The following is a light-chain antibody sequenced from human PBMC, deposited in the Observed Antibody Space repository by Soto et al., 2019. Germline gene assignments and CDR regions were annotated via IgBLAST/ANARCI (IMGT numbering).Light chain of an antibody. J-gene: IGKJ5*01. Sequence: EIVMTQSPGTLSLSPGETATLSCRASQSVDSNYLAWYQQKPGQAPRLLVYGISTRATDIPARFSGSGSGTEFTLTISSLQSEELGIYYCQQHSKWPITFGQGTRLEIK. CDR2: GIS. V-gene: IGKV3-15*01. CDR1: QSVDSN. CDR3: QQHSKWPIT.